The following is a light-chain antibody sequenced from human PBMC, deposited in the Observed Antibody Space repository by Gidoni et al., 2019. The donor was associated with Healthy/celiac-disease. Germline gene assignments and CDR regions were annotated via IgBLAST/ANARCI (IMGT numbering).Light chain of an antibody. CDR2: KAS. Sequence: DIQMTQSPSTLSASVGDRVTITCRASQSISSWLAWYQQKPGKAPKLLIYKASSLESGVPSRFSGSGSGAEFTLTSSSLQPDDFATYYCQQYNKGTFXQXTKVEIK. CDR3: QQYNKGT. CDR1: QSISSW. V-gene: IGKV1-5*03. J-gene: IGKJ1*01.